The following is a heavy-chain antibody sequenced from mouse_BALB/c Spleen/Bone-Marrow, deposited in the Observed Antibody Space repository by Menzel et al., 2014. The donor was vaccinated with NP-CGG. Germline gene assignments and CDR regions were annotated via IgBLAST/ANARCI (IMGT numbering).Heavy chain of an antibody. CDR2: IDPANGNT. CDR1: SFNIKDTY. J-gene: IGHJ3*01. D-gene: IGHD1-1*01. CDR3: ASYYYGSSSFAY. V-gene: IGHV14-3*02. Sequence: VQLKESGAELVKPGASVKLSCTASSFNIKDTYMHWVKQRPEQGLEWIGRIDPANGNTKYDPKFQGKATITADTSSNTAYLQLSSLTSEDTAVYYCASYYYGSSSFAYWGQGTMVTVSA.